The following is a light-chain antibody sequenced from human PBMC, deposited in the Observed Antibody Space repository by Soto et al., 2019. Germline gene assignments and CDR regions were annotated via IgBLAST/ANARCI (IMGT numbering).Light chain of an antibody. CDR3: GTWYTSLPACV. J-gene: IGLJ1*01. Sequence: QSVLTQPPSVSAAPGQRVTISCSGSASNIGNNSVSWYQQLPGAAPNLLIYDDNNRPSGIPDRFSGSKSGTSATLVITGLQTGDEADYYCGTWYTSLPACVFGPGTKLTVL. V-gene: IGLV1-51*01. CDR1: ASNIGNNS. CDR2: DDN.